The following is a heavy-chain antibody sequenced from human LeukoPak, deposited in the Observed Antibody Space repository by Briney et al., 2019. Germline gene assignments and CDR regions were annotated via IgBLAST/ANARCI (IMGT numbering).Heavy chain of an antibody. V-gene: IGHV3-33*01. Sequence: GRSLRLSCAASGFTFSSYGMHWVRQAPGKGLEWVAVIWYDGSNKYYADSVKGRFTISRDNSKNTLYLQMNSLRAEDTAVYYCARRVRITMIVAPFDIWGQGTMVTVSS. CDR1: GFTFSSYG. J-gene: IGHJ3*02. CDR3: ARRVRITMIVAPFDI. CDR2: IWYDGSNK. D-gene: IGHD3-22*01.